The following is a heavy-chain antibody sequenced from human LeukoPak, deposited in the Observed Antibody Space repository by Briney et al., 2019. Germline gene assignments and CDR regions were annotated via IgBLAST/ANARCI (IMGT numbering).Heavy chain of an antibody. CDR3: AKGAAAGTWDFDY. J-gene: IGHJ4*02. V-gene: IGHV3-23*01. Sequence: GGSLRLSCAASGFTFSNYAMSWVRQAPGKGLEWVSGISGSGGTTDYADSVKGRFTISRDNSKNTLYLQMNSLRAEDTAVYYCAKGAAAGTWDFDYWGQGTLVTVSS. D-gene: IGHD6-13*01. CDR1: GFTFSNYA. CDR2: ISGSGGTT.